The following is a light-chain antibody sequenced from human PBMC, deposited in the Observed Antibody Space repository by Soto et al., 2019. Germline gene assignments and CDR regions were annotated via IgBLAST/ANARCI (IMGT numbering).Light chain of an antibody. J-gene: IGLJ3*02. Sequence: QSALTQPRSVSGSPGQSVTISCTGTSSDVGSYNYVSWYQQYPGKAPKLMIYNVSKRPSGVPDRFSGSKSGNTASLTISGLQVEDEADYYCCSYAGTYPWVFGGGTKLTVL. V-gene: IGLV2-11*01. CDR2: NVS. CDR3: CSYAGTYPWV. CDR1: SSDVGSYNY.